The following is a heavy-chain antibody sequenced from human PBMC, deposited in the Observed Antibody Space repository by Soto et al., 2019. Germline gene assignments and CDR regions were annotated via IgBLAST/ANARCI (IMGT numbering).Heavy chain of an antibody. Sequence: PSETLSLTCTVSGGSISSYCWSWIRQPPEKGLEWIGYFYYSGSTNYNPSLKSRVTISVDTSKNQFSLKLSSVTAADTAVYYCARARGGYYDYWGQGTLVTVSS. D-gene: IGHD3-22*01. CDR1: GGSISSYC. J-gene: IGHJ4*02. CDR3: ARARGGYYDY. V-gene: IGHV4-59*01. CDR2: FYYSGST.